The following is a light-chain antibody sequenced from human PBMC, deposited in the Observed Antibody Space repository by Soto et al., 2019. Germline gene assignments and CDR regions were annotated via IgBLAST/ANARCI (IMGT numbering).Light chain of an antibody. CDR2: WAS. Sequence: DIVMTQSPDSLAVSLGERATINCKSSQSVLSSSNNKNYLAWYQQKPGQPPKLLFYWASARESGVPDRITGSGSGTDFTLTISSLQAEDVAFYYCQQYYSAPWTFGQGTKVEIK. CDR1: QSVLSSSNNKNY. J-gene: IGKJ1*01. V-gene: IGKV4-1*01. CDR3: QQYYSAPWT.